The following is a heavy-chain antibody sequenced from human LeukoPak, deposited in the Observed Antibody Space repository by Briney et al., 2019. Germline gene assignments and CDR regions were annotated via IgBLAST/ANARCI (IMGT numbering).Heavy chain of an antibody. D-gene: IGHD3-3*01. Sequence: GGSLRLSCAASGFTFSSYAMDWVRQAPGKGLEWVAVISYDGSNKYYADSVKGRFTISRDNSKNTLYLQMNSLRAEDTAVYYCARGMYYDFWSDGNFDYWGQGTLVTVSS. CDR1: GFTFSSYA. CDR3: ARGMYYDFWSDGNFDY. CDR2: ISYDGSNK. V-gene: IGHV3-30*04. J-gene: IGHJ4*02.